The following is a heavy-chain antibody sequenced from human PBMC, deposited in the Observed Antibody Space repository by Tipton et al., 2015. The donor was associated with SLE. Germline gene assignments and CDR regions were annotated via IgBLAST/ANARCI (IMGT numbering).Heavy chain of an antibody. V-gene: IGHV5-10-1*01. Sequence: SPSFQGHVTISADKSISTAYLQWSSLKASDTAMYYCARQSGGPFDYWGQGTLVTVSS. J-gene: IGHJ4*02. CDR3: ARQSGGPFDY.